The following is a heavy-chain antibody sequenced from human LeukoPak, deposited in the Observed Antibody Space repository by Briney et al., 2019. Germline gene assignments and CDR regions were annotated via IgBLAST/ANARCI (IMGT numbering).Heavy chain of an antibody. J-gene: IGHJ4*02. D-gene: IGHD6-13*01. CDR3: ARVQQLGQGFHY. CDR1: GVSVSSNSAA. V-gene: IGHV6-1*01. CDR2: TYYRSKWYN. Sequence: SQTLSLTCAISGVSVSSNSAAWNWTRHSPSRVLEWLGRTYYRSKWYNDYALSVKSRISINPDTTKNQFSLQLNSVTPEDTAVYYCARVQQLGQGFHYWGLGTLVTVSS.